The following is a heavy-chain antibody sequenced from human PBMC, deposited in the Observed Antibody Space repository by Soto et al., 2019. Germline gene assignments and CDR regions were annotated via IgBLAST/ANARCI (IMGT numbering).Heavy chain of an antibody. D-gene: IGHD3-3*01. CDR3: AKDLKDFWSGYSPFDY. V-gene: IGHV3-30*18. CDR1: GFTFSSYG. Sequence: GGSLRLSCAASGFTFSSYGMHWVRQAPGKGLEWVAVISYDGSNKYYADSVKGRFTISRDNSKNTLYLQMNSLRAEDTAVYYCAKDLKDFWSGYSPFDYWGQGTLVTVSS. CDR2: ISYDGSNK. J-gene: IGHJ4*02.